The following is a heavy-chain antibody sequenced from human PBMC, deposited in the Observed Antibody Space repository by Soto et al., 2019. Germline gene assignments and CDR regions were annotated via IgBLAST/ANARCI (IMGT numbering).Heavy chain of an antibody. J-gene: IGHJ6*02. CDR3: ARRYCSGGRCYSYYYYGMDG. Sequence: GESRKISCKGSGYRFTSYWISLVRPLPGKGLEWMGRIDPSDSYTNYSPSFQGHVTISADKSISTAYLQWSSLKASDTAMYYCARRYCSGGRCYSYYYYGMDGWGQGNTVNVSS. D-gene: IGHD2-15*01. V-gene: IGHV5-10-1*01. CDR2: IDPSDSYT. CDR1: GYRFTSYW.